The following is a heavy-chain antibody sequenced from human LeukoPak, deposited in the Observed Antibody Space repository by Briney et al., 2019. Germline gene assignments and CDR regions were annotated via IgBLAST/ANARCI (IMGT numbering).Heavy chain of an antibody. CDR2: ISSSGSTI. D-gene: IGHD3-22*01. CDR1: GFTFSDYY. J-gene: IGHJ3*02. V-gene: IGHV3-11*01. CDR3: ARALVVVINLVAFDI. Sequence: PGGSLRLSCAASGFTFSDYYMSWIRQAPGKGLEWVSYISSSGSTIYYADSVKGRFTISRDNAKNSLYLQMNSLRAEDTAVHYCARALVVVINLVAFDIWGQGTMVTVSS.